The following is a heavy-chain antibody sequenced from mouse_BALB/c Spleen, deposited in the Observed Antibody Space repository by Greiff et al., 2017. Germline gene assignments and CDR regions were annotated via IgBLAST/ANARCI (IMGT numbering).Heavy chain of an antibody. CDR1: GFPFSDYY. D-gene: IGHD4-1*01. J-gene: IGHJ3*01. Sequence: EVQLVESGGGLVKPGGSLKLSCAASGFPFSDYYMYWVRQTPEKRLEWVATISDGGSYTYYPDSVKGRFTISRDNAKNNLYLQMSSLKSEDTAMYYCARSLTGTREAWFAYWGQGTLVTVSA. CDR3: ARSLTGTREAWFAY. V-gene: IGHV5-4*02. CDR2: ISDGGSYT.